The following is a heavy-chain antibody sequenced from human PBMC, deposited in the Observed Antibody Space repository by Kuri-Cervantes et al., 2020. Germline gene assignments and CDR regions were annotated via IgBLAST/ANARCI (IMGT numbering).Heavy chain of an antibody. J-gene: IGHJ4*02. V-gene: IGHV1-2*02. CDR3: ARGGADSYGYVLGYYFDY. CDR1: GYTFTGYY. Sequence: ASVKVSCKASGYTFTGYYMHWVRQAPGQGLEWMGWINPNSGGTNYAQKFQGRVTMTRDTSISTAYMELSRLRSEDTAVYYCARGGADSYGYVLGYYFDYWGQGTLVTVSS. D-gene: IGHD5-18*01. CDR2: INPNSGGT.